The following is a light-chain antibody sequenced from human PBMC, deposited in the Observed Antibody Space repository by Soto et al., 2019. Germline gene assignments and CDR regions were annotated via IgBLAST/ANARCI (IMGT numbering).Light chain of an antibody. CDR1: QSVSSY. V-gene: IGKV3-11*01. CDR2: DAS. Sequence: ENVLTQSPATLSLSPGERATLSCRASQSVSSYLAWYQQKPGQAPRLLIYDASNRATGIPARFSGSGSGTDFTLTISSLEPEDFAVYYCQQRSNWPGTFGQGTKV. J-gene: IGKJ1*01. CDR3: QQRSNWPGT.